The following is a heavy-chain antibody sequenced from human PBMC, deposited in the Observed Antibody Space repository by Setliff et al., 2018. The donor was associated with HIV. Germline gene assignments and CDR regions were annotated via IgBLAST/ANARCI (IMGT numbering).Heavy chain of an antibody. D-gene: IGHD6-13*01. CDR1: GDSVNDRSYF. J-gene: IGHJ4*02. V-gene: IGHV4-39*02. Sequence: TLSLTCTVSGDSVNDRSYFWGWIRQPPGKGLEWIGTFYYNGDSRYNPSLKSRVTISVDTSKNQFSLKLSSVAAADTAVYYCAREGGIAAAVFDYWGQGTLVTVS. CDR3: AREGGIAAAVFDY. CDR2: FYYNGDS.